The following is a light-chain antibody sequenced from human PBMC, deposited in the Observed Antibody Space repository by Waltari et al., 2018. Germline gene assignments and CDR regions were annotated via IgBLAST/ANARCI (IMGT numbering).Light chain of an antibody. Sequence: DIVMPQSPATLSVSPGERATLSCRASQSVSSSLAWYQQKPGQAPRLLISGASTRATIIPDRFRGTGSGTEFTLTISSMQSEDFAVYYCQQYNSWPLTFGGGTKVEIK. CDR1: QSVSSS. CDR2: GAS. CDR3: QQYNSWPLT. J-gene: IGKJ4*01. V-gene: IGKV3-15*01.